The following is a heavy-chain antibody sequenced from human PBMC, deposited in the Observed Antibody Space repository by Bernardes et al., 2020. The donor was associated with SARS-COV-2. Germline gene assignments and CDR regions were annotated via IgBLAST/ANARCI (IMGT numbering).Heavy chain of an antibody. CDR3: AKPRWFGEPYGD. D-gene: IGHD3-10*01. CDR2: ISSSGSNT. J-gene: IGHJ4*02. V-gene: IGHV3-23*01. Sequence: GGSLRLSCAASGFNFSSNAMSWVRQAPGKGLEWISAISSSGSNTYYADPVKGRFTISRDNAENTLYLQMNSLRVDDTAVYFCAKPRWFGEPYGDWGQGTLVTVSS. CDR1: GFNFSSNA.